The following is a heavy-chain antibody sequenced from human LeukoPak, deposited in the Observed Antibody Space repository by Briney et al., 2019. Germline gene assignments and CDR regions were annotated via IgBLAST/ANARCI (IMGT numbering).Heavy chain of an antibody. D-gene: IGHD2-15*01. CDR3: AKDLSYGSLRYYFDY. CDR1: RFTFSSYA. CDR2: ISGSGGST. Sequence: PGGSLRLSCAASRFTFSSYAMSWVRQAPGKGLEWGSAISGSGGSTDYADSVKGRFTISRDNAKNTLYLQMNRMRAEDTVVYYCAKDLSYGSLRYYFDYWGQGTLVTVSS. V-gene: IGHV3-23*01. J-gene: IGHJ4*02.